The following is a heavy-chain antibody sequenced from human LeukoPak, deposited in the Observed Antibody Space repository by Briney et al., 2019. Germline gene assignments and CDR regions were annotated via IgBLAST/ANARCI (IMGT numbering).Heavy chain of an antibody. D-gene: IGHD6-13*01. V-gene: IGHV5-51*01. CDR2: IYPNDSQT. Sequence: GESLKISCKASGYNFNTYWIGWVRQMPGEGLEWVGIIYPNDSQTRYHPSFQDHVTISADRATNTAYLQWIILKASDTAVYYCARWRIWPEQQLGDYFDYWGQGTLVTVSS. J-gene: IGHJ4*02. CDR1: GYNFNTYW. CDR3: ARWRIWPEQQLGDYFDY.